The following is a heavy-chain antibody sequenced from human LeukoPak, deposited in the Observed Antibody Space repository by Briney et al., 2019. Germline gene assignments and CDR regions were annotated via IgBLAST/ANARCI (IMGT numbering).Heavy chain of an antibody. D-gene: IGHD6-13*01. V-gene: IGHV4-39*01. CDR1: GGSISSSSYY. Sequence: SETPSLTCTVSGGSISSSSYYWGWIRQPPGKGLEWIGSIYYSGSTYYNPSLKSRVTISVDTSKNQFSLKLSSVTAADTAVYYCARHALRLAAADAFDPWGQGTLVTVSS. J-gene: IGHJ5*02. CDR3: ARHALRLAAADAFDP. CDR2: IYYSGST.